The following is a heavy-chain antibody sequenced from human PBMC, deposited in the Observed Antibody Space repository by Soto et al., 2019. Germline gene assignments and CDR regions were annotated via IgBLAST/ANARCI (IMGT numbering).Heavy chain of an antibody. J-gene: IGHJ6*03. V-gene: IGHV4-39*01. D-gene: IGHD2-2*01. CDR1: GGSISSSSYY. CDR3: ARHKGYCSSTSCYEPDYYYYYYMDV. Sequence: TSETLSLTCTVSGGSISSSSYYWGWIRQPPGKGLEWIGSIYYSGSTYYNPSLKSRVTISVDTSKNQFSLKLSSVTAADTAVYYCARHKGYCSSTSCYEPDYYYYYYMDVWGKGTTVTVSS. CDR2: IYYSGST.